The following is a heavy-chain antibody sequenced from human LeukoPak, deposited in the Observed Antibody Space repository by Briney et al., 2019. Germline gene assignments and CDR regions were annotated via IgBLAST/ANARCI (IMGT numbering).Heavy chain of an antibody. Sequence: GGSQRLSCAASGFTFSSYSMNWVRQAPGKGLEWVANINLDGNGRFYVDSVKGRFTISRDNNKKSVYLQMNSLRAEDTAVYYCARSATVEYFQHWGQGTLVTVSS. CDR3: ARSATVEYFQH. J-gene: IGHJ1*01. V-gene: IGHV3-7*01. CDR2: INLDGNGR. D-gene: IGHD4-17*01. CDR1: GFTFSSYS.